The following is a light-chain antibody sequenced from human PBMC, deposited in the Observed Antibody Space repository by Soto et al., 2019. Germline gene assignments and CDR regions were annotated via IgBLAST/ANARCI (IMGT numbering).Light chain of an antibody. CDR3: QQYSAWPLT. V-gene: IGKV3-15*01. Sequence: EVVMTQSPATLSVSPGERATLSCRASQSVSSNFLAWYQQKPGQAPRLLIYGVSIRATGIQARFSGSGSGTEFTLTISSLPSDYFAGYYCQQYSAWPLTFGGGTKVEI. CDR2: GVS. J-gene: IGKJ4*01. CDR1: QSVSSN.